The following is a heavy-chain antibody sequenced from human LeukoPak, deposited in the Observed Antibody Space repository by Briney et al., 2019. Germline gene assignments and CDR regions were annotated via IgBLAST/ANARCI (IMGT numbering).Heavy chain of an antibody. D-gene: IGHD3-22*01. CDR1: GGTFSNFA. Sequence: ASVKVSCKASGGTFSNFAISWVRRAPGQGLKWMGGVIPISGTANYAQKLQGRVTITADKSTSTAYMELSSLRSEDTAVYYCATTGPPRDYYDSSSYYWIAFDIWGQGTMVTVSS. J-gene: IGHJ3*02. CDR3: ATTGPPRDYYDSSSYYWIAFDI. CDR2: VIPISGTA. V-gene: IGHV1-69*06.